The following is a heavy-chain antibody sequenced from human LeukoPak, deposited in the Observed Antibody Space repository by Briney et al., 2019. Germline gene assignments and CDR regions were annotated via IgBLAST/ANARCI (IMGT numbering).Heavy chain of an antibody. J-gene: IGHJ4*02. D-gene: IGHD6-19*01. Sequence: GGSLRLSCATLSRDGMHWVRQAPGKGLEWVASIKSDGSYKFYADSVKGRFTISRGNSKNTLYLQMNSLRAEDTAVYYCATGPYSTGWYFDYWGQGTLVTVSS. V-gene: IGHV3-30*02. CDR3: ATGPYSTGWYFDY. CDR1: TLSRDG. CDR2: IKSDGSYK.